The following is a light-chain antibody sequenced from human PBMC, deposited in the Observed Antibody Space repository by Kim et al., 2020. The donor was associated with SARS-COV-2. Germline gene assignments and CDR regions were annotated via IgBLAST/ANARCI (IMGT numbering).Light chain of an antibody. V-gene: IGLV2-14*03. CDR2: DVT. Sequence: QSALTQPASVSGSPGQTITISCTGTSSDVGSNKFVSWYQQHPGKAPKLILYDVTNQPIGFSDRFSGSKSGKAASFIISDLQAEDEAYYHCSSYTTSNTIVFGTGTKVTVL. CDR3: SSYTTSNTIV. J-gene: IGLJ1*01. CDR1: SSDVGSNKF.